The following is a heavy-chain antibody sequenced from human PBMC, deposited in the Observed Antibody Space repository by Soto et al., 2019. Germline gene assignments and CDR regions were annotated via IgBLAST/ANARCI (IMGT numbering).Heavy chain of an antibody. CDR2: IYYSGST. CDR3: ARRESGSPWYADDAFDI. CDR1: GGSIISSSSY. Sequence: SETLSLSCTVTGGSIISSSSYWVWISHSPGKVLEWIGSIYYSGSTYYNPSLKSRVTISVDTSKNQFSLKLSSVTAADTAVYYCARRESGSPWYADDAFDIWGQGTMVT. D-gene: IGHD6-13*01. J-gene: IGHJ3*02. V-gene: IGHV4-39*01.